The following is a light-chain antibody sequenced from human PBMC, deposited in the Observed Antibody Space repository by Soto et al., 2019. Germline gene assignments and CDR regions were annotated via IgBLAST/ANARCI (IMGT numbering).Light chain of an antibody. J-gene: IGKJ1*01. V-gene: IGKV1-39*01. CDR3: QQHYNTPRT. Sequence: DIQMTQSPSSLSASVGDRVTITCRTSQPISDYLNWYQQKPGKAPTLLIHTTSNLQSGVPSRFSGSGSATHFTLTISSLQPEDFATYYCQQHYNTPRTFGQGTKVDI. CDR2: TTS. CDR1: QPISDY.